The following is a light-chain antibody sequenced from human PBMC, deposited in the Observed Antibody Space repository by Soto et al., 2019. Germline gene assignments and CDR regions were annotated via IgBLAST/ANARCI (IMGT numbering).Light chain of an antibody. J-gene: IGKJ5*01. Sequence: EIVLPTSPATMSLSPCERYHISCRASQSVSSYLAWYQQKPGQAPRLLIYDASNRATGIPARFSGSGSGTDFTLTISSLEPGDFAVYYCQKRSNWPPTCGKGQRREI. CDR1: QSVSSY. CDR2: DAS. CDR3: QKRSNWPPT. V-gene: IGKV3-11*01.